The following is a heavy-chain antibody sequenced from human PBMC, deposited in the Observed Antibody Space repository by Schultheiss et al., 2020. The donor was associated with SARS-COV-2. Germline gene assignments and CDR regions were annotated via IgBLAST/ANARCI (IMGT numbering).Heavy chain of an antibody. CDR3: AREPYCTGGVCPFDY. CDR2: ISGSGTTI. V-gene: IGHV3-48*04. D-gene: IGHD2-8*02. J-gene: IGHJ4*02. Sequence: GESLKISCAASGFTFSSYSMNWVRQAPGKGLEWISSISGSGTTIYYADSLKGQFTISRDNAKNSLYLQMNSLRAEDTAVYYCAREPYCTGGVCPFDYWGQGTLVTVSS. CDR1: GFTFSSYS.